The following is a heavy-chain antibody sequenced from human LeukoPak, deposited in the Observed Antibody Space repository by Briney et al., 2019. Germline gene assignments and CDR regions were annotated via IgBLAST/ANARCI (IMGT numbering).Heavy chain of an antibody. V-gene: IGHV1-8*02. Sequence: ASVKVSCKASGYTFTGYYMHWVRQAPGQGLEWMGRMNPNSGNTGYAQKFQGRVTMTRNTSISTAYMELSSLRSEDTAVYYCARDLYYYGSGSFYYYYYMDVWGKGTTVTVSS. J-gene: IGHJ6*03. CDR1: GYTFTGYY. D-gene: IGHD3-10*01. CDR2: MNPNSGNT. CDR3: ARDLYYYGSGSFYYYYYMDV.